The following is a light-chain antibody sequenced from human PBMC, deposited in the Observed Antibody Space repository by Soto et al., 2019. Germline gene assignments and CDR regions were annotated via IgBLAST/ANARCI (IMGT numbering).Light chain of an antibody. CDR3: QQSYSTGVT. J-gene: IGKJ3*01. V-gene: IGKV1-39*01. CDR1: QNIRNY. CDR2: AAS. Sequence: DIQMTQSPASLSASGGDRVTITCRASQNIRNYLNWYQQKPGKAPKLLVYAASTLQTGVPSRFSGSGSGTDFTLTIASLQREDFATYYCQQSYSTGVTFGPGTKVDVK.